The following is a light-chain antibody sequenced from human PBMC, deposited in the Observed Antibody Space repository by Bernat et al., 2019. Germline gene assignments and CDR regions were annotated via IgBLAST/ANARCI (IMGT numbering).Light chain of an antibody. V-gene: IGLV1-44*01. CDR3: AAWDQSLNGRVV. J-gene: IGLJ2*01. CDR2: SNN. Sequence: QSVLTQPPSASGTPGQRVTISCSGSSSNIGSNTVNWYQQLPGTAPKLLIYSNNQRPSGVPDRFSGSTSGTSASLAISGLQSEDEADYYCAAWDQSLNGRVVFGGGTQLTVL. CDR1: SSNIGSNT.